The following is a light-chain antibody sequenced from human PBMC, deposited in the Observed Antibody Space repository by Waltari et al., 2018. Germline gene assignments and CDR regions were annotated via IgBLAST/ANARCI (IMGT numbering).Light chain of an antibody. V-gene: IGKV1-39*01. Sequence: DIQMTQSPSSLSASVGDRVTITFRATQYIRFYLNWYHKKPGKSPKFLIYEASSLQSGVPSRFSGSASGTDFTLTISSLQPEDFATYFCQQSYSSPPTFGGGTKVEIK. J-gene: IGKJ4*01. CDR2: EAS. CDR3: QQSYSSPPT. CDR1: QYIRFY.